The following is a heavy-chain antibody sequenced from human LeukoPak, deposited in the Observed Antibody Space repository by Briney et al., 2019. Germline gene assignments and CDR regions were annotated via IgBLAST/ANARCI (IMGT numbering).Heavy chain of an antibody. CDR2: IVVGSGNT. V-gene: IGHV1-58*01. J-gene: IGHJ4*02. Sequence: EASVKVSCKASGFTFTSSAVQWVRQARGQRLEWIGWIVVGSGNTNYAQKFQERVTITRDMSTSTAYMELSSLRPEDTAVYYCAAAIQWELLLDYWGQGTLVTVSS. D-gene: IGHD1-26*01. CDR1: GFTFTSSA. CDR3: AAAIQWELLLDY.